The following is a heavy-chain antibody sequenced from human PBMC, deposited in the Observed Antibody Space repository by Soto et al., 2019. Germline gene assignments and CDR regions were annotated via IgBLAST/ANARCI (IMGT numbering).Heavy chain of an antibody. D-gene: IGHD3-10*01. CDR3: ARRMVRGRSSHYYYYYGMDV. Sequence: SETLSLTCAVYGGSFSGYYWSWIRQPPGKGLEWIGEINHSGSTNYNPSLKSRVTISVDTSKNQFSLKLSSVTAADTAVYYCARRMVRGRSSHYYYYYGMDVWGQGTTVTVSS. CDR1: GGSFSGYY. J-gene: IGHJ6*02. V-gene: IGHV4-34*01. CDR2: INHSGST.